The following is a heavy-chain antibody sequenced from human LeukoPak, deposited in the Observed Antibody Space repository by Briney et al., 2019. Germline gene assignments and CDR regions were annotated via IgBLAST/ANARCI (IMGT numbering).Heavy chain of an antibody. D-gene: IGHD1-26*01. Sequence: GGSLRLSCAASGFTFSSYGMHWVRQAPGKGLVWVSRIYSDGISTSYADSVKGRFTISRDNAKNTLYLQMNSLKAEDTAICYCAREGGSYSNYFDYWGQGTLVTVSS. V-gene: IGHV3-74*01. J-gene: IGHJ4*02. CDR2: IYSDGIST. CDR3: AREGGSYSNYFDY. CDR1: GFTFSSYG.